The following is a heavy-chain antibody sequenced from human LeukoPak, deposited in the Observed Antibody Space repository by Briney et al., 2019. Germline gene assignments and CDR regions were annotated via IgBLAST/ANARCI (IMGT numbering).Heavy chain of an antibody. CDR3: ARDAGYCTGGSCWYFDH. D-gene: IGHD2-15*01. Sequence: ASVKVSCTASGYTFTDYYMHWVRQAPGQGLEWMGCINLNSGGTNFAQRFQGRVTMTRDTSISTAYMDLSRLISDDTAVYYCARDAGYCTGGSCWYFDHWGQGTLVTVCS. CDR1: GYTFTDYY. J-gene: IGHJ4*02. CDR2: INLNSGGT. V-gene: IGHV1-2*02.